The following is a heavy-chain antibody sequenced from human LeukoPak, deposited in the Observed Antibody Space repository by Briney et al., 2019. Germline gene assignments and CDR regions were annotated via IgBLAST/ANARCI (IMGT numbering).Heavy chain of an antibody. V-gene: IGHV3-48*03. CDR3: ASGYYYLGSYYFDY. D-gene: IGHD3-22*01. Sequence: RGSLRLSCAASGFTFSSYEMNWVRQAPGKGLEWVSYISSSGSTIYYADSVKGRFTISSDNAKNSLYLQMNSLRAEDTAVYYCASGYYYLGSYYFDYWGQGTLVTVPA. J-gene: IGHJ4*02. CDR2: ISSSGSTI. CDR1: GFTFSSYE.